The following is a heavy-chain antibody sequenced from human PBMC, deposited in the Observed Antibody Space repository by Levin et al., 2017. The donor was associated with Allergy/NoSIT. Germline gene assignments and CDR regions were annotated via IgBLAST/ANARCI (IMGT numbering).Heavy chain of an antibody. J-gene: IGHJ4*02. Sequence: PGESLKISCEASGFTFSDYWMHWVRQGPGKGLVWVSRSNSDGTTTAYADSVRDRFAISRDNAKNTLYLQMYNLGVEDTAVYYCARGLPLTSYSGSFYYPDFWGQGTLVTVSS. CDR2: SNSDGTTT. CDR3: ARGLPLTSYSGSFYYPDF. D-gene: IGHD1-26*01. V-gene: IGHV3-74*01. CDR1: GFTFSDYW.